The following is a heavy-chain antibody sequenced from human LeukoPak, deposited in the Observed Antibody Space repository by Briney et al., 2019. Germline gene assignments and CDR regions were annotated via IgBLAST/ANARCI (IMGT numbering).Heavy chain of an antibody. J-gene: IGHJ6*02. CDR2: ISSSGSTI. Sequence: PGGSLRLSCAASGFTFSSYEMNWVRQAPGKGLEWVSYISSSGSTIYYADSVKGRFTISRDNAKNSLYLQMNSLRAEDTAVYYCAREGAQVTQTTSYYYGMDVWGQGTTVTVSS. CDR3: AREGAQVTQTTSYYYGMDV. CDR1: GFTFSSYE. D-gene: IGHD2-21*02. V-gene: IGHV3-48*03.